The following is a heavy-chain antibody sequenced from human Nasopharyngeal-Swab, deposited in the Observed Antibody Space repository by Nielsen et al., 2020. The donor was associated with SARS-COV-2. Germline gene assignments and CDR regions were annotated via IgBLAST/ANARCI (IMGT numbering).Heavy chain of an antibody. V-gene: IGHV1-18*01. CDR3: ARAVFPTRKVAAAGTLGDY. J-gene: IGHJ4*02. CDR2: ISAYNGNP. D-gene: IGHD6-13*01. CDR1: GYTFTSYG. Sequence: ASVKVSCKASGYTFTSYGISWVRQAPGQGLEWMGWISAYNGNPNYAQKLQGRVTMTTDTSTSTAYMERRSLSSDDTAVYYCARAVFPTRKVAAAGTLGDYWGQGTLVTVSS.